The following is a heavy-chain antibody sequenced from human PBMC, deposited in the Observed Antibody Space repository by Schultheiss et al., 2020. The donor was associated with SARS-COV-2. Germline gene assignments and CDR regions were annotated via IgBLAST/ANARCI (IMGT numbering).Heavy chain of an antibody. V-gene: IGHV3-30*07. J-gene: IGHJ6*03. CDR2: IWYDGSNK. D-gene: IGHD3-10*01. CDR3: ARAPGDYMDV. Sequence: GESLKISCAASGFTFSSYAMHWVRQAPGKGLEWVAVIWYDGSNKYYADSVKGRFTISRDNSKNTLYLQMNSLRAEDTAVYYCARAPGDYMDVWGKGTTVTVSS. CDR1: GFTFSSYA.